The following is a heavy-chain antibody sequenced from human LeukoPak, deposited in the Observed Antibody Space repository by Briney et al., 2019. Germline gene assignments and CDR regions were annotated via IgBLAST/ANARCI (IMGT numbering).Heavy chain of an antibody. CDR3: ASGHFALYYFDY. Sequence: SETLSLTCAVYGGSFSGYYWSWIRQPPGKGLEWIGEINHSGSTNYNPSLKSRVTISVDTSKNQFSLKLSSVTAADTAVYYCASGHFALYYFDYWGQGTLVTVSS. V-gene: IGHV4-34*01. CDR1: GGSFSGYY. J-gene: IGHJ4*02. D-gene: IGHD3-3*02. CDR2: INHSGST.